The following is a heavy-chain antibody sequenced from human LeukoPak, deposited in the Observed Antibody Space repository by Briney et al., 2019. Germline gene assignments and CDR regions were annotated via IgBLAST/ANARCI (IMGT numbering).Heavy chain of an antibody. Sequence: PSETLSLTCAVSGVSISSSNWWSWVRQPPGKGLEWIGEIYHSGSTNYNPSLKSRVTISVDKSKNQFSPKLSSVTAADTAVYYCARDNYYDSSGPYYYYGMDVWGQGTTVTVSS. CDR1: GVSISSSNW. J-gene: IGHJ6*02. D-gene: IGHD3-22*01. CDR2: IYHSGST. CDR3: ARDNYYDSSGPYYYYGMDV. V-gene: IGHV4-4*02.